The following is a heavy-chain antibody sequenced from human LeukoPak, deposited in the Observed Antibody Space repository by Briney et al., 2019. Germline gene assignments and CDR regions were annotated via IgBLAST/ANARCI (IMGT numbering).Heavy chain of an antibody. V-gene: IGHV1-18*01. J-gene: IGHJ3*02. Sequence: GASVKVSCKASGYTFTSYGISWVRQAPGQGLEWMGWISAYNGNTNYAQKLQGRVTMTTDTSTSTAYMELRSLRSDDTAVYYCARVSQQLGWVNAFDIWGQGTMVTVSS. CDR2: ISAYNGNT. CDR1: GYTFTSYG. CDR3: ARVSQQLGWVNAFDI. D-gene: IGHD6-13*01.